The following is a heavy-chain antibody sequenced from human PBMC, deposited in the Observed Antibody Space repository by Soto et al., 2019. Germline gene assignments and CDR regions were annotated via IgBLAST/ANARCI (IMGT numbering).Heavy chain of an antibody. CDR1: GFTFSSYW. CDR2: INSDGSST. Sequence: GGSLRLSCAASGFTFSSYWMHWVRQAPGKGLVWVSRINSDGSSTSYADSVKGRFTISRDNAKNTLYLQMNSLRAEDTAVYYCARVNDFWSGYWYWGQGTLVTVSS. V-gene: IGHV3-74*01. J-gene: IGHJ4*02. D-gene: IGHD3-3*01. CDR3: ARVNDFWSGYWY.